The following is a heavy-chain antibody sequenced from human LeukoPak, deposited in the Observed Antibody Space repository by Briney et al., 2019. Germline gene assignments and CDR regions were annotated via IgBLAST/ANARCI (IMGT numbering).Heavy chain of an antibody. CDR3: ARAAEYSGYDSADY. CDR1: GFTFSDHY. CDR2: TRNKANTYTT. D-gene: IGHD5-12*01. Sequence: PGGSLRLSCAASGFTFSDHYMDRVRQAPGKGLEWVGRTRNKANTYTTEYAASVKGRFTISRDDSKNSLYLQMNSLKTEDTAVYYCARAAEYSGYDSADYWGQGTLVTVSS. V-gene: IGHV3-72*01. J-gene: IGHJ4*02.